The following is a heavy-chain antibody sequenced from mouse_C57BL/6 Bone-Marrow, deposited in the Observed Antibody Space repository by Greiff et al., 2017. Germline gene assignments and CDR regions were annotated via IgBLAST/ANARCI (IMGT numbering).Heavy chain of an antibody. CDR3: ASSLGTSY. J-gene: IGHJ2*01. CDR2: IDPTDSYT. V-gene: IGHV1-59*01. CDR1: GYTFTSYW. Sequence: QVQLQQPGAELVRPGTSVKLSCKASGYTFTSYWMHWVKQRPGQGLEWIGVIDPTDSYTNYNQKFKGKATLTVDTSSSTAYLQLSSLTSEDSAVYSCASSLGTSYWGQGTTLTVSS. D-gene: IGHD3-1*01.